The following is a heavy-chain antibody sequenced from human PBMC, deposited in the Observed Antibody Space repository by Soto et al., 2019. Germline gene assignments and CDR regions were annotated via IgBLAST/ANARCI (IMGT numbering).Heavy chain of an antibody. CDR1: GCSFSNYW. V-gene: IGHV3-74*01. CDR2: VNSAGTTT. CDR3: ARGAFRAYYFDY. Sequence: GGSLRLSWAASGCSFSNYWRRWISQNPGKGLVWVSRVNSAGTTTNYADSVKGRFTISRDNARNTVYLQMNSLRAEDTAIYYCARGAFRAYYFDYWGLGTLVTVSS. J-gene: IGHJ4*02. D-gene: IGHD3-10*01.